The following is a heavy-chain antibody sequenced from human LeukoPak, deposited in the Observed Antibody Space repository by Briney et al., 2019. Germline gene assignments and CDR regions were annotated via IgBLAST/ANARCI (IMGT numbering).Heavy chain of an antibody. D-gene: IGHD2-2*01. CDR1: GFTFSSYS. J-gene: IGHJ4*02. CDR3: ARGDRDLYCSSTSCYPVL. CDR2: ISSSSSYI. V-gene: IGHV3-21*01. Sequence: GGSLRLSCVASGFTFSSYSRNWVRQAPGKGLEWVSSISSSSSYIYYADSVKGRFTISRDNAKNSLYLQMNSLRAEDTAVYYCARGDRDLYCSSTSCYPVLGGQGTLVTVSS.